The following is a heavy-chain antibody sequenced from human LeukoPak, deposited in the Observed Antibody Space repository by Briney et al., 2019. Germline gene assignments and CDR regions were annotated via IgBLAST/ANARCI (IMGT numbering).Heavy chain of an antibody. CDR3: AEGTSHRAEYFQH. Sequence: GGSLRLSCAASGFTFSNAWMSWVRQAPGKGLEWVGRIKSKADGGTTDYAAPVKGRFTIARDDSKNTLYLQMNSLRAEDTAVYYCAEGTSHRAEYFQHWGQGTLVTVSS. CDR2: IKSKADGGTT. D-gene: IGHD1-1*01. J-gene: IGHJ1*01. V-gene: IGHV3-15*01. CDR1: GFTFSNAW.